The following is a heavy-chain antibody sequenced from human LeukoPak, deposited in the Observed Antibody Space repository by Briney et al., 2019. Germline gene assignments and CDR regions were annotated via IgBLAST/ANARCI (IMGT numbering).Heavy chain of an antibody. V-gene: IGHV4-34*01. CDR2: INHSGST. CDR1: GGSFSGYY. Sequence: SSETLSLTCAVYGGSFSGYYWSWIRQPPGKGLEWIGEINHSGSTNYNPSLKSRVTISVDTSKNQFSLKLSSVTAADTAVYYCARGSPTTVTTGTFDYWGQGTLVTVSS. J-gene: IGHJ4*02. CDR3: ARGSPTTVTTGTFDY. D-gene: IGHD4-17*01.